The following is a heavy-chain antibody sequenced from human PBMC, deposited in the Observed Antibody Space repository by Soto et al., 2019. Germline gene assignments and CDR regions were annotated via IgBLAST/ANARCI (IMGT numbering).Heavy chain of an antibody. V-gene: IGHV1-69*13. CDR1: GGTFSSYA. J-gene: IGHJ4*02. CDR2: IIPIFGTA. CDR3: ARGHSRGYYDSSGYYPFDY. D-gene: IGHD3-22*01. Sequence: SVKVSCKASGGTFSSYAISWVRQSPGQGLEWMGGIIPIFGTANYAQKFQGRVTITADESTSTAYMELSSLRSEDTAVYYCARGHSRGYYDSSGYYPFDYWGQGTLVTVS.